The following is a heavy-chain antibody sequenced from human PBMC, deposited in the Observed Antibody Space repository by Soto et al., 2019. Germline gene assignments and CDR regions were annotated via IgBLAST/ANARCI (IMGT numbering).Heavy chain of an antibody. D-gene: IGHD6-19*01. V-gene: IGHV4-39*01. CDR1: GGSISSSSYY. J-gene: IGHJ4*02. CDR2: IYYSGST. CDR3: ARLNIQGGGIAVAGTSAYYFDY. Sequence: SETLSLTCTVSGGSISSSSYYWGWIRQPPGKGLEWIGSIYYSGSTYYNPSLKSRVTISVDTSKNQFSLKLSSVTAAETAVYYCARLNIQGGGIAVAGTSAYYFDYWGQGTLVTVSS.